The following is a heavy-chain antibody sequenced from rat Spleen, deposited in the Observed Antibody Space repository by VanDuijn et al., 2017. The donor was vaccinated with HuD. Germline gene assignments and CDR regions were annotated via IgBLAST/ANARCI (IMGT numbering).Heavy chain of an antibody. D-gene: IGHD3-1*01. V-gene: IGHV5-58*01. CDR3: ARESRATAVFEY. Sequence: EVQLVETGGGLVQPGRSLKLSCVASGFTFSSYWMYWVRQAPGKGLEWVSSITTDGGRTFYPDSVKGRFTISRDNAKNTVDMQLNSLRSEDTAMYFCARESRATAVFEYWGQGVMVTVSS. CDR2: ITTDGGRT. J-gene: IGHJ2*01. CDR1: GFTFSSYW.